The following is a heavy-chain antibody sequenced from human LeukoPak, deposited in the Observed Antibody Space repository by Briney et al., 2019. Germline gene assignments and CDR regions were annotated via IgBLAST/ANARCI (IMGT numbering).Heavy chain of an antibody. J-gene: IGHJ5*02. CDR2: IYSGGNT. CDR3: VRDLT. Sequence: PGGSLRLSCAASGFTFSSNHMSWVRQAPGQGLEWVSVIYSGGNTIYADSVKGRFTVSRNNLRNTLYLQINSLRAEETAMYYSVRDLTWGQGTLVTVSS. CDR1: GFTFSSNH. V-gene: IGHV3-53*01.